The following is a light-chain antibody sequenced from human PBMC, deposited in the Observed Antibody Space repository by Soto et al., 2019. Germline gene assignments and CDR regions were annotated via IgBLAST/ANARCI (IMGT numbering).Light chain of an antibody. J-gene: IGLJ3*02. CDR2: LSSDGSH. CDR1: RGHISYA. CDR3: QTWGTGIGV. V-gene: IGLV4-69*01. Sequence: QSVLTQSPSASASLGASVKLTCILSRGHISYAIAWHQQQPEKGPRYLMKLSSDGSHSKGDGIPDRFSGSSSGVERYLTISSLQSEDEADYYCQTWGTGIGVFGGGTKLTVL.